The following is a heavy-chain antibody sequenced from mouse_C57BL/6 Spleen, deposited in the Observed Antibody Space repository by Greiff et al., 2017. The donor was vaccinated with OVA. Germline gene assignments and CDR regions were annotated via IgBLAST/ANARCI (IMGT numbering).Heavy chain of an antibody. D-gene: IGHD6-1*01. V-gene: IGHV1-61*01. CDR3: ARSSPWFAY. CDR2: IYPSDSET. Sequence: QVQLKQPGAELVRPGSSVKLSCKASGYTFTSYWMDWVKQRPGQGLEWIGNIYPSDSETHYNQKFKDKDTLTVDKSSSTAYMQLSSLTSEDSAVYYCARSSPWFAYWGQGTLVTVSA. CDR1: GYTFTSYW. J-gene: IGHJ3*01.